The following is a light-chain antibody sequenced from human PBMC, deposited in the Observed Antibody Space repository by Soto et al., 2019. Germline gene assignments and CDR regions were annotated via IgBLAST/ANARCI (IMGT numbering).Light chain of an antibody. J-gene: IGKJ1*01. CDR1: QSVSSSY. CDR2: GAS. V-gene: IGKV3-20*01. Sequence: EIVLTQSPGTLSLSPGERATLSCRASQSVSSSYLAWYQQKPGQAPRLLIYGASSRATGIPDRFSGSGSGTDFTLTISRLEPEDFAVYYCQQYGRSPYGAFGQGTKVEIK. CDR3: QQYGRSPYGA.